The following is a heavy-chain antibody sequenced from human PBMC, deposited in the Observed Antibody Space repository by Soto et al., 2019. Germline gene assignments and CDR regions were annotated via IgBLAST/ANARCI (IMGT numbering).Heavy chain of an antibody. D-gene: IGHD1-1*01. CDR1: GFTFSSYS. Sequence: GGSLRLSCAASGFTFSSYSMNWVRQAPGKGLEWVSSISSSSSSYIYYADSVKGRFTISRDNAKNSLYLQMNSLRAEDTAVYYCARDLGGLDDAFDIWGQGTMVTVSS. CDR2: ISSSSSSYI. CDR3: ARDLGGLDDAFDI. J-gene: IGHJ3*02. V-gene: IGHV3-21*01.